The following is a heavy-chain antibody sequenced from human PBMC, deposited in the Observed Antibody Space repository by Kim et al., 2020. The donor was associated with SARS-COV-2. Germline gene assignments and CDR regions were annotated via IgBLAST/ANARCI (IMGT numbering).Heavy chain of an antibody. CDR1: GFTFDDYT. Sequence: GGSLRLSCAASGFTFDDYTMHWVRQAPGKGLEWVSLISWDGGSTYYADSVKGRFTISRDNSKNSLYLQMNSLRTEDTALYYCAKDIGIAAAGTFYYGMDVWGQGTTVTVSS. CDR3: AKDIGIAAAGTFYYGMDV. J-gene: IGHJ6*02. CDR2: ISWDGGST. V-gene: IGHV3-43*01. D-gene: IGHD6-13*01.